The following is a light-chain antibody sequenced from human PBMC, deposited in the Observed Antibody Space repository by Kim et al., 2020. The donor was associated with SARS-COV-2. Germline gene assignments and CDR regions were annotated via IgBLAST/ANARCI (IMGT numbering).Light chain of an antibody. V-gene: IGLV3-21*04. CDR3: QVWHSSSDHRVV. CDR1: SIGSKS. CDR2: YDS. J-gene: IGLJ2*01. Sequence: SYELTQPPSVSVAPGKTARINCGGNSIGSKSVHWYQQKAGQAPVLVIYYDSDRPSGIPERFSGSNSGNTATLTISRVEAGDEADYYCQVWHSSSDHRVVFGGGTQLTVL.